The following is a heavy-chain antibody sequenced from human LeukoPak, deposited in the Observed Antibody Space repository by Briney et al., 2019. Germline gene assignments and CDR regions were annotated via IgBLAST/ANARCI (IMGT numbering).Heavy chain of an antibody. Sequence: SETLSLTCTVPGGSNSSYFWSWIRQPPGKGLEWIGYIYYSGSTNYNPSLTSRVTISVDTSKNQFSLKLSSVTAADTAVYYCARQCGPLTDCYGMDVWGQGTTVTVSS. J-gene: IGHJ6*02. D-gene: IGHD2-21*01. V-gene: IGHV4-59*08. CDR2: IYYSGST. CDR1: GGSNSSYF. CDR3: ARQCGPLTDCYGMDV.